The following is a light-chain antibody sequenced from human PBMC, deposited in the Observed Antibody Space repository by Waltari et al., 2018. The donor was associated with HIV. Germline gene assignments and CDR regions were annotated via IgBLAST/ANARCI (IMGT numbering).Light chain of an antibody. J-gene: IGLJ1*01. V-gene: IGLV2-14*01. CDR2: EVS. CDR1: ITDIGGYKS. Sequence: QSALTPPASVSGSPGQSITISCAGGITDIGGYKSVSWYQHHPGKAPNLIFYEVSYRPSGVSDRCSGSKSGNTASLTISGLLPEDDGIYYCCSYTVRSTYVFGPGTQVTVL. CDR3: CSYTVRSTYV.